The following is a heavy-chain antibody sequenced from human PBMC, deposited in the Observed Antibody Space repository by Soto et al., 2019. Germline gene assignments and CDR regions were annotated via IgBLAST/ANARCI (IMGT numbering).Heavy chain of an antibody. CDR1: GFTFSSYA. V-gene: IGHV3-30-3*01. CDR3: ARDLRFLEWLLSPVDYYGMDV. Sequence: GGSLRLSCAASGFTFSSYAMHWVRQAPGKGLEWVAVISYDGSNKYYADSVKGRFTISRDNSKNTLYLQMNSLRAEDTAVYYCARDLRFLEWLLSPVDYYGMDVWGQGITVTVSS. CDR2: ISYDGSNK. D-gene: IGHD3-3*01. J-gene: IGHJ6*02.